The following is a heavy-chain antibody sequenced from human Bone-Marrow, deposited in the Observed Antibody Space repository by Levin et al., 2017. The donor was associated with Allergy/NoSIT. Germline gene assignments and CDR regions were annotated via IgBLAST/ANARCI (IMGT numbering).Heavy chain of an antibody. Sequence: GGSLRLSCKASGGTFSSYTISWVRQAPGQGLEWMGRIIPILGIANYAQKFQGRVTITADKSTSTAYMELSSLRSEDTAVYYCARVGRDGLHYDFWSGHERDYYGMDVWGQGTTVTVSS. CDR3: ARVGRDGLHYDFWSGHERDYYGMDV. CDR1: GGTFSSYT. V-gene: IGHV1-69*02. J-gene: IGHJ6*02. D-gene: IGHD3-3*01. CDR2: IIPILGIA.